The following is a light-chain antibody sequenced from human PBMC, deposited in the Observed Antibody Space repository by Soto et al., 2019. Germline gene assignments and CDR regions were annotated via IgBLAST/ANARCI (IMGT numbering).Light chain of an antibody. Sequence: EIVMTQSPATLSVYPWERATLSCRASRSISTYLAWYQQKLGQAPRLLIYAASDRATGIPGRFSGSGSGTDFTLIISSLEPEDFAFYYCQQGNTWPWTFGQGTKVDIK. J-gene: IGKJ1*01. CDR3: QQGNTWPWT. CDR2: AAS. CDR1: RSISTY. V-gene: IGKV3-11*01.